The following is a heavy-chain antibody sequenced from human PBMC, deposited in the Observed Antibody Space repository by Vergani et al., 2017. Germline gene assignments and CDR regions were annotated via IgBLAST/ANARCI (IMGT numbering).Heavy chain of an antibody. J-gene: IGHJ6*02. Sequence: QVQLQESGPGLVRPSQTLSLTCTVSGGSISSGSYYWSWFRQPAGKGLEWIGRVYTGGGTSYNPSLKSRFTIPVDTSKNQFSLQLSSVTAADTAVYYCARDPLYSTTWPFLLLDMDVWGQGTTVTVSS. CDR2: VYTGGGT. V-gene: IGHV4-61*02. D-gene: IGHD6-13*01. CDR3: ARDPLYSTTWPFLLLDMDV. CDR1: GGSISSGSYY.